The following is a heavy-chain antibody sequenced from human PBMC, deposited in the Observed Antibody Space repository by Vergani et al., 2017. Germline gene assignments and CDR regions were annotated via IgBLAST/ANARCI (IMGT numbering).Heavy chain of an antibody. D-gene: IGHD3-3*01. CDR2: IIPTFGTA. Sequence: HVEMVQSGAEAKKPGASVKVSCKASGGSFKNYAFSWVRQAPGQGLEWLGGIIPTFGTATYAQRFQGRVTITADESTSTAYMDLTSLRLEDTAVYYCASNTYWSGNGEDHWGQGTLITVSS. CDR3: ASNTYWSGNGEDH. CDR1: GGSFKNYA. V-gene: IGHV1-69*13. J-gene: IGHJ4*02.